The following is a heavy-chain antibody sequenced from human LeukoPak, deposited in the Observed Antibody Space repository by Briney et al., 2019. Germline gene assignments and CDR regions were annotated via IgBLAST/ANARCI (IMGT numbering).Heavy chain of an antibody. J-gene: IGHJ4*02. Sequence: SETLSLTCTVSGGCISSYYWSWIRQPPGKGLEWIGYIYYSGSTNYNPSLKSRVTISVDTSKNQFSLKLSSVTAADTAVYYCARFRSDYYDSSGYYHDYWGQGTLVTVSS. CDR1: GGCISSYY. CDR3: ARFRSDYYDSSGYYHDY. V-gene: IGHV4-59*12. D-gene: IGHD3-22*01. CDR2: IYYSGST.